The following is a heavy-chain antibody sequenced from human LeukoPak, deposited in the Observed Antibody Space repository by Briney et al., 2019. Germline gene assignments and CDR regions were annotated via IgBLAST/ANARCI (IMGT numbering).Heavy chain of an antibody. Sequence: PGGSLRLSCAVYGLTFSSYAMSWVRRAPGKGLEWVSAISGGGGSTYYADSVKGRLTISRDNSKNTLYLQMNSLRAEDTAVYYCAKDRHSTTVRPRQDYWGQGTLVTVSS. CDR1: GLTFSSYA. CDR2: ISGGGGST. J-gene: IGHJ4*02. V-gene: IGHV3-23*01. CDR3: AKDRHSTTVRPRQDY. D-gene: IGHD4-17*01.